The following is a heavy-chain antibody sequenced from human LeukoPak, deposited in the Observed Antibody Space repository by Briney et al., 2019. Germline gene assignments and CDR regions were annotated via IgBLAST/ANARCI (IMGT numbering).Heavy chain of an antibody. CDR1: GFTFSSYA. J-gene: IGHJ4*02. CDR2: ISGSGGST. Sequence: PGGSLRLSCAASGFTFSSYAMSWVRQAPGKGLEWVSAISGSGGSTYYADSVKGRFTISRDNSKNTLYLQMNSLRAEDTAVYYCAKPTGRVLVVIPLGYWGQGTLVTVSS. V-gene: IGHV3-23*01. D-gene: IGHD3-22*01. CDR3: AKPTGRVLVVIPLGY.